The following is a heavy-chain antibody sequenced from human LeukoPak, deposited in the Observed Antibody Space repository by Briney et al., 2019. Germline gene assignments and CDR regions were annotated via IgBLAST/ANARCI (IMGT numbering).Heavy chain of an antibody. Sequence: GSLRLSCAASGFTFSSYSMNWVRQAPGKGLEWIGEINHSGSINYNPSLKSRVTMLVDTSKNQFSLRLTSVTAADTAVYFCARGHEEWEVLQRAVHFDYWGQGSLVTVSS. CDR1: GFTFSSYS. D-gene: IGHD1-26*01. J-gene: IGHJ4*02. CDR2: INHSGSI. CDR3: ARGHEEWEVLQRAVHFDY. V-gene: IGHV4-34*01.